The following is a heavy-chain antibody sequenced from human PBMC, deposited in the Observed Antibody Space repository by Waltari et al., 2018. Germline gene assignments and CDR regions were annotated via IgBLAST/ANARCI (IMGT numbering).Heavy chain of an antibody. CDR2: INHCGST. D-gene: IGHD6-13*01. CDR3: ARGPPWRYRGLRQQLLPGPFWDY. CDR1: GGSFSGSY. Sequence: QVPLQQWGAGLLKPSETLSLTCAVYGGSFSGSYWSWIRQPPGKGLLWIGEINHCGSTNYNPSLKSRVTISVDTSKNQFSLKLSSVTAADTAVYYCARGPPWRYRGLRQQLLPGPFWDYWGQGTLVTVSS. V-gene: IGHV4-34*01. J-gene: IGHJ4*02.